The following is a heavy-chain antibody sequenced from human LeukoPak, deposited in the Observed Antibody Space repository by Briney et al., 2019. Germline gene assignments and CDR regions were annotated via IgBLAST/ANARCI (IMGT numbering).Heavy chain of an antibody. CDR2: ISAYNGNT. V-gene: IGHV1-18*01. D-gene: IGHD6-19*01. J-gene: IGHJ4*02. CDR3: ARGIAVAGTGRFYYFDY. Sequence: ASVKVSCKASGYTFTSYGISWVRPAPGQGLEWMGWISAYNGNTNYAQKLQGRVTMTTDTSTSTAYMELRSLRSDDTAVYYCARGIAVAGTGRFYYFDYWGQGTLVTVPS. CDR1: GYTFTSYG.